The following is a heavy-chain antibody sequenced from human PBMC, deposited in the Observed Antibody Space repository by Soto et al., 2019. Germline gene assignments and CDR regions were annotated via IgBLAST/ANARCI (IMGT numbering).Heavy chain of an antibody. CDR3: ARVPFVGYFDWLDP. V-gene: IGHV4-59*01. Sequence: KASETLSLTCSVSGASISSYYWTWIRQPPGGGLEWIGYMHNTQGTNDNTSLRGRVHMSIDTSMNQFSLRLTSVTAADTAVYYCARVPFVGYFDWLDPWGHGTLVTVSS. CDR1: GASISSYY. D-gene: IGHD3-9*01. CDR2: MHNTQGT. J-gene: IGHJ5*02.